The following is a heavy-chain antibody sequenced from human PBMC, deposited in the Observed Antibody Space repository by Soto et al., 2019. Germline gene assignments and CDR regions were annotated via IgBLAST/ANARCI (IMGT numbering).Heavy chain of an antibody. CDR1: GGSISSNNFY. D-gene: IGHD4-17*01. V-gene: IGHV4-39*01. Sequence: SETLCLTCSVSGGSISSNNFYWGWIRQPPGKGLEWIGSLYYSRSTYYNPSLNGRVTSSVDTSKKQFSLRLSSVTVADMDVYYCASFTGDYLSDWGKGTLVTVSS. CDR2: LYYSRST. J-gene: IGHJ4*02. CDR3: ASFTGDYLSD.